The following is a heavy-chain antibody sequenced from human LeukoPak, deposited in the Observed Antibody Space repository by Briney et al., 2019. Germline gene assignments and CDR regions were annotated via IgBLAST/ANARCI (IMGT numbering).Heavy chain of an antibody. CDR3: ASGGYCGGGTCQYYFDS. Sequence: SQTLSLTCAISGDSVSSNSAAWNWFRQSPSRGLERLGRTYYRSTWYNDYALSVKSRILIKPDTSKNQFSLQLNSVTPEDTAVYYCASGGYCGGGTCQYYFDSWGQGTLVTVSS. CDR1: GDSVSSNSAA. CDR2: TYYRSTWYN. D-gene: IGHD2-15*01. V-gene: IGHV6-1*01. J-gene: IGHJ4*02.